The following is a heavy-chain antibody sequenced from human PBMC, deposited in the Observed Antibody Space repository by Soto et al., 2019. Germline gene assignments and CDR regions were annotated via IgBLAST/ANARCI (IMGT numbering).Heavy chain of an antibody. J-gene: IGHJ4*02. D-gene: IGHD1-26*01. Sequence: QLQLQESGPGLVKPSETLSLTCTVSGGSISSSSYYWGWIRQPPGKGLEWIGSIYYSGSTYYNPSLKRRFTISVDTSKNQFSLKLSSVTAADTAVYYCARLELGLDYWGQGSLVTVSS. V-gene: IGHV4-39*01. CDR2: IYYSGST. CDR1: GGSISSSSYY. CDR3: ARLELGLDY.